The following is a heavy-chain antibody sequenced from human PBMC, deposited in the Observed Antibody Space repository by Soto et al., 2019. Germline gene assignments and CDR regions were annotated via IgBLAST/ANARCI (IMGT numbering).Heavy chain of an antibody. CDR2: IIPIFGTA. D-gene: IGHD2-2*01. J-gene: IGHJ5*02. V-gene: IGHV1-69*13. CDR1: GGTFSSYA. CDR3: ARGGEYQLLLSWFDP. Sequence: SVKVSCKASGGTFSSYAISWVRQAPGQGLEWMGGIIPIFGTANYAQKFQGRVTITADESTSTAYMELSSLRSEDTAVYYCARGGEYQLLLSWFDPWGQGTLVTVSS.